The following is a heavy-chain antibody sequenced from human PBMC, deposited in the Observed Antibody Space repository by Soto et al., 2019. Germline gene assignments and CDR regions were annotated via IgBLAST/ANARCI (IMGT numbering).Heavy chain of an antibody. CDR1: GDSVSNDNYY. CDR2: IYYSGST. J-gene: IGHJ6*02. V-gene: IGHV4-61*01. D-gene: IGHD1-7*01. CDR3: ARGDNWNYVSYYYGMDV. Sequence: SETLSLTCAVSGDSVSNDNYYWSWIRQPPGKGLEWIGYIYYSGSTNYNPSLKSRVTISVDTSKNQFSLKLSSVTAADTAVYYCARGDNWNYVSYYYGMDVWGQGTTVTVSS.